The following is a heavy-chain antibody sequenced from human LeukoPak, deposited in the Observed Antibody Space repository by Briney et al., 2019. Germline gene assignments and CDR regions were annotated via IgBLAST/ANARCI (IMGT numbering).Heavy chain of an antibody. D-gene: IGHD3-16*02. CDR1: GFTFSNYW. V-gene: IGHV3-7*01. J-gene: IGHJ4*02. CDR3: ATRGDLSWIGGLPH. CDR2: IGQDGRET. Sequence: PGGSLRLSCVVSGFTFSNYWMDWVRQAAGKGLEWVAFIGQDGRETNYAGSVKGLFTISRDNAKNSLSLQMNNLRVEDTAVYYCATRGDLSWIGGLPHWSQGTVVTVSS.